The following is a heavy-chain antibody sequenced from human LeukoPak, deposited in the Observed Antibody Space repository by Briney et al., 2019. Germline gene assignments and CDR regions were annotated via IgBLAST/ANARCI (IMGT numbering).Heavy chain of an antibody. CDR2: ISGSGGST. CDR3: AKGEDTMIVVVSPPGQH. Sequence: PGRSLRLSCAASGFTFSNYAIHWVRQAPGKGLEWVSAISGSGGSTYYADSVKGRFTISRDNSKNTLYLQMNSLRAEDTAVYYCAKGEDTMIVVVSPPGQHWGQGTLVTVSS. J-gene: IGHJ1*01. V-gene: IGHV3-23*01. CDR1: GFTFSNYA. D-gene: IGHD3-22*01.